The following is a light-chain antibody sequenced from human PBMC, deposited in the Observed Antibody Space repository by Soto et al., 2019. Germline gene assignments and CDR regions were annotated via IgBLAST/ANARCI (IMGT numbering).Light chain of an antibody. Sequence: EIVLTQSPATLSLSPGETATLSCRASQSVSNYLAWYQHKPGQAPRLLIYGASNRATGVSARISGSGSGRDFSLTMNSLECEDYAVYDCHQRTDWPSITFGEGTRLVI. CDR1: QSVSNY. CDR2: GAS. J-gene: IGKJ5*01. CDR3: HQRTDWPSIT. V-gene: IGKV3-11*02.